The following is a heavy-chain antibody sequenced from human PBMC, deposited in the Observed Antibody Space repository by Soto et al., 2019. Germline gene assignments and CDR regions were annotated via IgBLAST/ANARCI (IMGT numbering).Heavy chain of an antibody. J-gene: IGHJ5*02. Sequence: GGSLRLSCAASGFTFSSYWMHWVRQAPGKGLVWVSRINSDGSSTSYADSVKGRFTISRDNAKNTLYLQMNSLRAEDTAVYYCARVRDYDFWSGYYNWLDPWGQGTLVTVYS. CDR1: GFTFSSYW. D-gene: IGHD3-3*01. CDR3: ARVRDYDFWSGYYNWLDP. CDR2: INSDGSST. V-gene: IGHV3-74*01.